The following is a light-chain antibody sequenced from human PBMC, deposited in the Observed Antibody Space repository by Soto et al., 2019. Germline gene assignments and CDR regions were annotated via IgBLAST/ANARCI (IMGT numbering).Light chain of an antibody. Sequence: QPVLTQSPSASASLGASVKLTYTLSSGHSSYAIAWHQQQPEKGPRYLMKLNSDGSHSKGDGIPDRFSGSSSGAERYLTISSLQSEDEADYYCQTWGTGIAVFGGGTQLTVL. CDR2: LNSDGSH. CDR3: QTWGTGIAV. CDR1: SGHSSYA. V-gene: IGLV4-69*01. J-gene: IGLJ7*01.